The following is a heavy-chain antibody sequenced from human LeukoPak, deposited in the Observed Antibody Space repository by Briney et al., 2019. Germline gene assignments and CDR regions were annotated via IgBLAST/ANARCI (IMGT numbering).Heavy chain of an antibody. D-gene: IGHD3-3*01. J-gene: IGHJ4*02. CDR1: GFIASSNY. CDR3: ATGGRSGVALEQ. Sequence: GGSLSLFCVLSGFIASSNYMSWVRQAPGKGLEWISLIYSGGTTHYADSVMGRFTISRDNSKTTLFLQMNSLKAEDTAVYYCATGGRSGVALEQWGQGTLVTVSS. V-gene: IGHV3-53*01. CDR2: IYSGGTT.